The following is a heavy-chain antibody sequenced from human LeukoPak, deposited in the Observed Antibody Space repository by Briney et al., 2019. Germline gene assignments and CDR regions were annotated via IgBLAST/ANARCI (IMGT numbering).Heavy chain of an antibody. V-gene: IGHV4-4*07. Sequence: SETLSLTCTVSGGSISGYYWSWIRQPAGKGLEWIGRIYTSGSTNYNPSLKSRVTMSVDTSKNQFSLKLSSVTAADTAVYYCAREEYSSGWYRNSFDYWGQGTLVTVSS. CDR2: IYTSGST. J-gene: IGHJ4*02. D-gene: IGHD6-19*01. CDR1: GGSISGYY. CDR3: AREEYSSGWYRNSFDY.